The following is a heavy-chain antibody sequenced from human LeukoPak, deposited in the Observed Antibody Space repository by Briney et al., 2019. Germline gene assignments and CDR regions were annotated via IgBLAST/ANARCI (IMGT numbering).Heavy chain of an antibody. V-gene: IGHV1-2*02. Sequence: ASVKVSCKASGYTFTGYYMHWVRQAPGQGLEWMGWINPNSGGTNYAQKFQGRVTMTRDTSISTAYMELSRLGSDDTAVYYCARGSGYLDNWFDPWGQGTLVTVSS. CDR3: ARGSGYLDNWFDP. CDR2: INPNSGGT. CDR1: GYTFTGYY. J-gene: IGHJ5*02. D-gene: IGHD1-1*01.